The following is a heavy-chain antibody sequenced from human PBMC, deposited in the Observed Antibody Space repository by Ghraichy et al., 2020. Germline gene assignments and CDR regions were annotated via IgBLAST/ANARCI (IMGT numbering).Heavy chain of an antibody. Sequence: SETLSLTCTVSGGSMTYYYWSWIRQSPGRGLEWIGYIYYSGSTDYNPSLKSRVTISVDTSKNQFFLKLSSVTAADTAVYYCARGILDDVWSGYPYGMDVWGQGTTVTVA. CDR2: IYYSGST. D-gene: IGHD3-3*01. J-gene: IGHJ6*02. CDR3: ARGILDDVWSGYPYGMDV. V-gene: IGHV4-59*01. CDR1: GGSMTYYY.